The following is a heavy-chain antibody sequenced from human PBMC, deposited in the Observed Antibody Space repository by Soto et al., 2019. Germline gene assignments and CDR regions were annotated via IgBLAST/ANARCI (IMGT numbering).Heavy chain of an antibody. D-gene: IGHD3-3*01. CDR2: IIPIFGTA. J-gene: IGHJ6*02. Sequence: QVQLVQSGAEVKKPGSSVKVSCKASGGTFSSYAISWVRQAPGQGLEWMGGIIPIFGTANYAQKIQGRVTITADESTSTAYMELSSLRSEDTAVYYCASYLYDFSPFDYYYGMEVWGQGTTVTVSS. V-gene: IGHV1-69*12. CDR1: GGTFSSYA. CDR3: ASYLYDFSPFDYYYGMEV.